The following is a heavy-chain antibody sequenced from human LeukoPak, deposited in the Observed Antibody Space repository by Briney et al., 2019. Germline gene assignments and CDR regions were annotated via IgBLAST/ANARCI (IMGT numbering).Heavy chain of an antibody. CDR1: GFTFSSYA. J-gene: IGHJ4*02. Sequence: PGGSLRLSCAASGFTFSSYAMHWVRQAPGKGLEWVAVISSDGNNKYYADSVKGRFTISRDNSKNTLYLQMNSLRAEDTAVYYCARDPSLGFGELLFDYWGQGTLVTVSS. V-gene: IGHV3-30-3*01. CDR2: ISSDGNNK. CDR3: ARDPSLGFGELLFDY. D-gene: IGHD3-10*01.